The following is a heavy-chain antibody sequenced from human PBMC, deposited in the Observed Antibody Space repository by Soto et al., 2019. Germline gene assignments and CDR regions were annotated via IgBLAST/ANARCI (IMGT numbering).Heavy chain of an antibody. V-gene: IGHV4-34*01. CDR3: ASQVVVTAIGWFDP. J-gene: IGHJ5*02. CDR1: GGSFSGYN. D-gene: IGHD2-21*02. CDR2: INHSGST. Sequence: QVQLQQWGAGLLKPSETLSLTCAVYGGSFSGYNWNWIRQPPGKGLEWLGEINHSGSTNYTPSLKWRVTISVDTSKNQFSLKLSPVTAADTAVYYCASQVVVTAIGWFDPWGQGTLVTVSS.